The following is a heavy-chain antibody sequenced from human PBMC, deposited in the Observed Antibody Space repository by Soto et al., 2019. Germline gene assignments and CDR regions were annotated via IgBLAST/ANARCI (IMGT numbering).Heavy chain of an antibody. CDR3: ARPHYYGSGAMDV. J-gene: IGHJ6*02. Sequence: PGELLKIPCRGSGYRFTSYWIGRVRQMPGKGLEWMGIIYPGDSDTRYSPSFQGQVTISADKSISTAYLQWSSLKASDTAMYYCARPHYYGSGAMDVWGQGTTVTVSS. CDR2: IYPGDSDT. CDR1: GYRFTSYW. V-gene: IGHV5-51*01. D-gene: IGHD3-10*01.